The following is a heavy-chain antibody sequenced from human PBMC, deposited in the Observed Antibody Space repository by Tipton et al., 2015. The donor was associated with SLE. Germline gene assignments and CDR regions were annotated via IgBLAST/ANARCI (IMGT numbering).Heavy chain of an antibody. V-gene: IGHV4-61*09. J-gene: IGHJ6*03. CDR3: AREHFWSGYYYYMDV. Sequence: TLSLTCTVSGGSISSGSYYWSWIRQPAGKGLEWIGYIYTSGSTNYNPSLKSRVTISVDTSKNQFSLKLSSVTAADTAVYYCAREHFWSGYYYYMDVWGKGTTVTVSS. CDR1: GGSISSGSYY. CDR2: IYTSGST. D-gene: IGHD3-3*02.